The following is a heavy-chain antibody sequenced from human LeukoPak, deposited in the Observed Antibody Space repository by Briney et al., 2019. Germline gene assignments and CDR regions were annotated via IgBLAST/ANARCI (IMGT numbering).Heavy chain of an antibody. CDR3: WGYSYGSGRYYYYMDV. V-gene: IGHV3-11*01. CDR1: GFTFSGYY. Sequence: GGSLRLSCAASGFTFSGYYMSWIRQAPGKGLEWVSYISSSGSTIYYADSVKGRFTISRDNAKNSLYLQMNSLRAEDTAVYYCWGYSYGSGRYYYYMDVWGKGTTVTISS. D-gene: IGHD5-18*01. CDR2: ISSSGSTI. J-gene: IGHJ6*03.